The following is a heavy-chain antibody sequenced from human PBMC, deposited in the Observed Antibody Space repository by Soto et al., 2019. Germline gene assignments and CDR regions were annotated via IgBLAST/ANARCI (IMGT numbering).Heavy chain of an antibody. CDR3: VRDLLGSGGHFDY. Sequence: GSLRLCCAASVFICISFGMHWVRQAPGKGLEWVAHIWYDGSNTYYADSVKGRFTISRDNSRNTLYLQMNSLRAEDTAVYHCVRDLLGSGGHFDYWGQGTPVTVSS. CDR2: IWYDGSNT. V-gene: IGHV3-33*01. CDR1: VFICISFG. J-gene: IGHJ4*02. D-gene: IGHD7-27*01.